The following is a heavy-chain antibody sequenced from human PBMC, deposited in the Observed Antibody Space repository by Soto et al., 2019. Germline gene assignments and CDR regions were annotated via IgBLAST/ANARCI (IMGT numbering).Heavy chain of an antibody. V-gene: IGHV1-3*01. CDR3: ARVPWGSLSGWKSWLDP. CDR2: INGDNGDT. CDR1: GYTLSSYA. D-gene: IGHD6-19*01. Sequence: QVQLVQSGAEVKRPGASVKVSCKTSGYTLSSYAVHWVRQAPGQRLEWVGWINGDNGDTIYSEKFQGRVTITRDPSASTVYMELSDLRSEDTAVYYCARVPWGSLSGWKSWLDPWGQGTLVTVSS. J-gene: IGHJ5*02.